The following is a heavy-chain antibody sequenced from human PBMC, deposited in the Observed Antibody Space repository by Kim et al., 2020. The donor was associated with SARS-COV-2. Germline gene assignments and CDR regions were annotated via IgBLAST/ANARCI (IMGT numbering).Heavy chain of an antibody. CDR3: ARGLSVGWSGGAFDI. D-gene: IGHD6-19*01. J-gene: IGHJ3*02. V-gene: IGHV4-34*01. CDR1: GGPFSGFF. CDR2: INYGGVT. Sequence: SETLSLTCSVSGGPFSGFFWSYIRQAPGKGLEWIGEINYGGVTNYNPSLRSRVFMSVDRSKSLFSLNLTSVTAADTAMYFCARGLSVGWSGGAFDIWDQG.